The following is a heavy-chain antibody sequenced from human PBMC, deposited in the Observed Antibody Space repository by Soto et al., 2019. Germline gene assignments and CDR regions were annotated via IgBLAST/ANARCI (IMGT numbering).Heavy chain of an antibody. CDR3: ARGDYYGSGSYYKKAFDY. J-gene: IGHJ4*02. CDR2: IIPIFGTA. D-gene: IGHD3-10*01. CDR1: GGTFSSYA. Sequence: SVKVSCKASGGTFSSYAISWVRQAPGQGLEWMGGIIPIFGTANYAQKFQGRVTITADESTSTAYMELSSLRSEDTAVYYCARGDYYGSGSYYKKAFDYWGQGALVTVSS. V-gene: IGHV1-69*13.